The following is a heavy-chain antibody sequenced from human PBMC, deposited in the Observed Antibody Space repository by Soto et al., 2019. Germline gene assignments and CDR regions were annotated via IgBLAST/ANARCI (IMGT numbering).Heavy chain of an antibody. V-gene: IGHV4-30-4*01. CDR1: GGSISSGDYY. Sequence: PSETLSLACTVSGGSISSGDYYWSWIRQPPGKGLEWIGYIYYSGSTYYNPSLKSRVTISVDTSKNQFSLKLSSVTAADTAVYYCARQVGLVVADMDVWGKGTTVTVSS. CDR2: IYYSGST. D-gene: IGHD2-15*01. CDR3: ARQVGLVVADMDV. J-gene: IGHJ6*03.